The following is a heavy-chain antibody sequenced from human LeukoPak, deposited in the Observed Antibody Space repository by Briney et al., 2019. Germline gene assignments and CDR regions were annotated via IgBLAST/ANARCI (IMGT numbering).Heavy chain of an antibody. D-gene: IGHD3-10*01. CDR2: IWYDGTNT. CDR1: AFTFSSYG. Sequence: GGSLRLSCAPSAFTFSSYGMHWVRQAPGKGLEWVALIWYDGTNTYYADSVKGRFTISRDNSKNTLYLQMNSLRGEDTSVYYCAKAGYLLGENYYYMDVWGKGTTVTVSS. V-gene: IGHV3-33*06. CDR3: AKAGYLLGENYYYMDV. J-gene: IGHJ6*03.